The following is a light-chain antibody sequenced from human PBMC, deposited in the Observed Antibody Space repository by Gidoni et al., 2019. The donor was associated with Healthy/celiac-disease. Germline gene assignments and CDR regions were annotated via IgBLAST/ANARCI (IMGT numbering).Light chain of an antibody. V-gene: IGKV1-39*01. CDR3: QQSYSTAIT. CDR1: QSISSY. Sequence: DIQMTQSPSSMSASVGDRVTITCRASQSISSYLNWYQQKPGKAHKLLSYAASSLQSGVPSRFSGSGSGTDFTLTISSLQPEDFATYYCQQSYSTAITFGQXTRLEIK. J-gene: IGKJ5*01. CDR2: AAS.